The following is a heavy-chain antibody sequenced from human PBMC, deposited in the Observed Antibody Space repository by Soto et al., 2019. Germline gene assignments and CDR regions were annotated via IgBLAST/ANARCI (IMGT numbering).Heavy chain of an antibody. CDR3: ARVERGTATTVVDAFDI. V-gene: IGHV4-34*01. Sequence: QVQLQQWGAGLLKPSETLSLTCAVYGGFVSSGSYYWSWIRQPPGKGLEWIGEMSHSGGTHFNPSLQSRVTISVDTSKNQCSVKMRSVTAADTALYYCARVERGTATTVVDAFDIWGPGTMVTVSS. J-gene: IGHJ3*02. CDR1: GGFVSSGSYY. CDR2: MSHSGGT. D-gene: IGHD1-1*01.